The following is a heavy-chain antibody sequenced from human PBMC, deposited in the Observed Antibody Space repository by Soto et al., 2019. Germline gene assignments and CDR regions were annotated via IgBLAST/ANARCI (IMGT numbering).Heavy chain of an antibody. CDR2: VYYRGST. J-gene: IGHJ6*02. Sequence: QVQLQESGTGLVKPAQTLSLTCTVSGGSIRRGGYYWSWIRQHPGKGLVWIGYVYYRGSTYYNPSLQSRVTISVDTSKNQFALTLSSVTAADTAVYYCARDNAEQRVRRTGYYYYGMDVWGQGTTVTVSS. CDR3: ARDNAEQRVRRTGYYYYGMDV. D-gene: IGHD6-6*01. V-gene: IGHV4-31*03. CDR1: GGSIRRGGYY.